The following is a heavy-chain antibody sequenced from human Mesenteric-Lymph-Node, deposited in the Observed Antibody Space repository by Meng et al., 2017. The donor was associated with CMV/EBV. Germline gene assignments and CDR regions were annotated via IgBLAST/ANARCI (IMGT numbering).Heavy chain of an antibody. CDR3: ASHTSSLVAAYGRGLGRFDY. CDR2: IIPILGIA. J-gene: IGHJ4*02. CDR1: GGTFSSYA. V-gene: IGHV1-69*10. D-gene: IGHD2-15*01. Sequence: SVKVSCKASGGTFSSYAISWVRQAPGQGLEWMGGIIPILGIANYAQKFQGRVTITADKSTSTAYMELSSLRSEDTAVYYCASHTSSLVAAYGRGLGRFDYWGQGTLVTVSS.